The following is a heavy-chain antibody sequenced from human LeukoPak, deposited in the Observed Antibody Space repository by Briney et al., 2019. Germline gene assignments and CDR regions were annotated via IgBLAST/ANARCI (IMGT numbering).Heavy chain of an antibody. Sequence: GGFLSLSGAVSGFTVSTNYWVWVAQAPGKGWEWVSIVYSGGDIYYADSVKGRFTISRDNSRNTLYLQMNTLRVEDSAVYYCARDRAPPTSWYFDLWGRGTLVTVSS. J-gene: IGHJ2*01. V-gene: IGHV3-53*01. CDR3: ARDRAPPTSWYFDL. CDR1: GFTVSTNY. CDR2: VYSGGDI. D-gene: IGHD3-10*01.